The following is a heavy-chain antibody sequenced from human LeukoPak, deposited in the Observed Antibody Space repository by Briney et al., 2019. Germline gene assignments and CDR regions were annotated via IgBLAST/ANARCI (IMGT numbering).Heavy chain of an antibody. V-gene: IGHV3-9*01. CDR3: AKDTGGNGAYFYAMDV. CDR1: GFAFHNYA. D-gene: IGHD4-23*01. J-gene: IGHJ6*02. CDR2: INWNSDTK. Sequence: GGSLRLSCVGSGFAFHNYAMHWVRRPPGKGLEWVSAINWNSDTKAYADSVKGRFTISRDRARNSLYLQMDSLRPEDTSLYYCAKDTGGNGAYFYAMDVWGQGTSVTVSS.